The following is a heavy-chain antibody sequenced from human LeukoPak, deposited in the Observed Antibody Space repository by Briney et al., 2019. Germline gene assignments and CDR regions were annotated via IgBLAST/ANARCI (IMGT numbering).Heavy chain of an antibody. CDR1: GYTFTEYY. D-gene: IGHD4-17*01. CDR2: ISPYSGAT. J-gene: IGHJ4*02. CDR3: ARTLTTATWDY. Sequence: ASVKVSCKASGYTFTEYYLNWMRQAPGQGLEWMGWISPYSGATHYAQIFQGRVTMTRDTSITTAYMEVSSLRSDDSAVYFCARTLTTATWDYWGQGTLVTASS. V-gene: IGHV1-2*02.